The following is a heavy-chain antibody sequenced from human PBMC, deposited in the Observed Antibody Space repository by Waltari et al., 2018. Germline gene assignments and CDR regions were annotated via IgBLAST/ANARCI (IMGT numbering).Heavy chain of an antibody. CDR3: ARFQQQLVFGDAFDI. CDR1: GGSFSSSSYY. CDR2: IYYRGST. D-gene: IGHD6-13*01. Sequence: QLQLQESGPGLGKPSETLSLTCTVSGGSFSSSSYYWGWIRQPPGKGLEWIGRIYYRGSTYYNPSLKSRVTISVDTSKNQFSLKLSSVTAADTAVYYCARFQQQLVFGDAFDIWGQGTMVTVSS. V-gene: IGHV4-39*01. J-gene: IGHJ3*02.